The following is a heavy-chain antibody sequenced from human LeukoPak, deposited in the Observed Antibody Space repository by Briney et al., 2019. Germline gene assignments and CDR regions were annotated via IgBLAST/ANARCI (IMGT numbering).Heavy chain of an antibody. Sequence: SETLSLTCTVSGGSISSYYWSWIRQPPGKGLEWIGEINHSGSTNYNPSLKSRVTISVDTSKNQFSLKLSSVTAADTAVYYCASLGIAAAGSDDAFDIWGQGTMVTVSS. CDR2: INHSGST. CDR1: GGSISSYY. D-gene: IGHD6-13*01. J-gene: IGHJ3*02. V-gene: IGHV4-34*01. CDR3: ASLGIAAAGSDDAFDI.